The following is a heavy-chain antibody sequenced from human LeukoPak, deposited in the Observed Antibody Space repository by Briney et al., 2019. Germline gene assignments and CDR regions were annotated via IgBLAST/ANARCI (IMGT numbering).Heavy chain of an antibody. CDR3: ARSGYYGSGSYIY. V-gene: IGHV4-59*01. D-gene: IGHD3-10*01. Sequence: SETLSLTCTVSGGSISSYYWSWIRQPPGKGLEWIGYIYYSGSTNYNPSLKSRVTISVDTSKNQFSLKLSSVTAADTAVYYCARSGYYGSGSYIYWGQGTLVTVSP. CDR1: GGSISSYY. CDR2: IYYSGST. J-gene: IGHJ4*02.